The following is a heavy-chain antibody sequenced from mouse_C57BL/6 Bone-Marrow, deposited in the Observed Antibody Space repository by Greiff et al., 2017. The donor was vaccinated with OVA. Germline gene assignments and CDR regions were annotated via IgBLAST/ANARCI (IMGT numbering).Heavy chain of an antibody. J-gene: IGHJ2*01. V-gene: IGHV2-9-1*01. CDR1: GFSFTSYA. CDR2: IWTGGGT. Sequence: QVQLQQSGPGLVAPSQCLSISCNVSGFSFTSYAISWVSQPPGTGLEWLGEIWTGGGTNYNSAHKSILNISQDNSKSQVFLKMYSLQTVDTARYDCARNYYYASSLYYFDYWGKGTTLTVSS. D-gene: IGHD1-1*01. CDR3: ARNYYYASSLYYFDY.